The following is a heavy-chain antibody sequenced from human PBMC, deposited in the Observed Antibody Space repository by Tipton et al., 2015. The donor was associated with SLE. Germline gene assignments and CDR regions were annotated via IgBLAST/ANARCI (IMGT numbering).Heavy chain of an antibody. J-gene: IGHJ6*02. Sequence: QSGAEVKQPGASVKVSCKASGFTLTDYDINWVRQTTPGQGLEWMGWMNPSGNTNYEEKFQGRVTMTRDTSINTAYMELSSLRSEDTAVYFCARETTQTRDGLDVWGQGTTVIVSS. CDR3: ARETTQTRDGLDV. D-gene: IGHD1-1*01. CDR1: GFTLTDYD. V-gene: IGHV1-8*01. CDR2: MNPSGNT.